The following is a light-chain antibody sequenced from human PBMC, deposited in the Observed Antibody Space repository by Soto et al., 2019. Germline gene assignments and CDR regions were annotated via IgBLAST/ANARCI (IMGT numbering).Light chain of an antibody. V-gene: IGLV2-11*01. J-gene: IGLJ7*01. CDR1: SSDVGGYNY. Sequence: QSALTQPRSVSGSPGQSVTISCTGTSSDVGGYNYVSWYQQHPGKAPKLMIYDVSKRPSGVPDRFSGSKSGNTASLTISGXXXXXXXXYXCWSYAGDYTFLVFGGGTQLTV. CDR2: DVS. CDR3: WSYAGDYTFLV.